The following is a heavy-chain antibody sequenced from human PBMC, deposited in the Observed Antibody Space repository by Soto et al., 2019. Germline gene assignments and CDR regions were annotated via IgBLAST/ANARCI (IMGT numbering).Heavy chain of an antibody. CDR1: GGSISSYY. V-gene: IGHV4-59*08. Sequence: SETLSLTCTVSGGSISSYYWSWIRQPPGKGLEWIGYIYYSGSTNYNPSLKSRVTISVDTSKNQFSLKLSFVTAADTAVYYCARGPRYNYAASYYFDYWGQGTLVTVSS. J-gene: IGHJ4*02. D-gene: IGHD1-20*01. CDR3: ARGPRYNYAASYYFDY. CDR2: IYYSGST.